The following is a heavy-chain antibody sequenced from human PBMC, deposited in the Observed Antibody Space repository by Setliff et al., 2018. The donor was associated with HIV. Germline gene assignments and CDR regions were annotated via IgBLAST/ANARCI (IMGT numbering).Heavy chain of an antibody. CDR3: ARAVCGGDCYSRLNWFDP. V-gene: IGHV4-31*03. CDR2: IYYSGST. D-gene: IGHD2-21*02. Sequence: PSETLSLTCSVSAGSISSSTYYWGWLRQHPGKGLEWIGYIYYSGSTYYNPSLKSRVTISVDTSKNQFSLRLSSVTAADTSVYYCARAVCGGDCYSRLNWFDPWGQGTLVTVSS. J-gene: IGHJ5*02. CDR1: AGSISSSTYY.